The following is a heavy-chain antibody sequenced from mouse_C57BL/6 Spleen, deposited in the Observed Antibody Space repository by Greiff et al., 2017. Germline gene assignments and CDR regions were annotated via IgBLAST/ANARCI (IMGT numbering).Heavy chain of an antibody. J-gene: IGHJ2*01. V-gene: IGHV1-26*01. D-gene: IGHD4-1*01. CDR3: ARDGLAGTAFDY. CDR1: GYTFTDYY. CDR2: INPNNGGT. Sequence: EVQLQQSGPELVKPGASVKISCKASGYTFTDYYMNWVKQSHGKSLEWIGDINPNNGGTSYNQKFKGKATLTVDKSSSTAYMELLSLTSEDSAVYYCARDGLAGTAFDYWGQGTTLTVSS.